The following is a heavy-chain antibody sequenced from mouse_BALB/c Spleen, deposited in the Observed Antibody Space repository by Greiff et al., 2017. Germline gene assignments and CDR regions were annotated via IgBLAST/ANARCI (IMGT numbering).Heavy chain of an antibody. CDR1: GFTFSSYA. J-gene: IGHJ4*01. CDR2: ISSGGSYT. CDR3: ARQSDYDEAYYAMDY. V-gene: IGHV5-9-3*01. D-gene: IGHD2-4*01. Sequence: EVMLVESGGGLVKPGGSLKLSCAASGFTFSSYAMSWVRQTPEKRLEWVATISSGGSYTYYPDSVKGRFTISRDNAKNTLYLQMSSLRSEDTAMYYCARQSDYDEAYYAMDYWGQGTSVTVSS.